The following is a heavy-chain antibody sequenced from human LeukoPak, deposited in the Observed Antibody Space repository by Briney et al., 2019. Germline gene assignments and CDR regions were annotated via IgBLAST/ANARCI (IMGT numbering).Heavy chain of an antibody. J-gene: IGHJ4*02. D-gene: IGHD4-17*01. Sequence: GGSLRLSCEASGFTFTTYSTTWVRQAPGKGLEGVSIISSGSSAIFSADALKGRFTISRDDAKNLLYLDMNSLRAEDTAVYYCARGHTAVTRHFDFWGQGTLVTVSS. CDR2: ISSGSSAI. CDR1: GFTFTTYS. V-gene: IGHV3-21*01. CDR3: ARGHTAVTRHFDF.